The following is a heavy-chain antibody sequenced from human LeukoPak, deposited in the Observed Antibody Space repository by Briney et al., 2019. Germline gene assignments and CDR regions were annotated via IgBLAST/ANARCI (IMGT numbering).Heavy chain of an antibody. J-gene: IGHJ4*02. V-gene: IGHV3-30-3*01. CDR1: GFTFSSYA. Sequence: GGSLRLSCAASGFTFSSYAMHWVRQAPGKGLEWVAVISYDGSNKYYADSVKGRFTISRDNSKNTLYLQMNSLRAEDTAVYYCAKLPLITTVTTRFDYWGQGTLVTVS. CDR2: ISYDGSNK. D-gene: IGHD4-17*01. CDR3: AKLPLITTVTTRFDY.